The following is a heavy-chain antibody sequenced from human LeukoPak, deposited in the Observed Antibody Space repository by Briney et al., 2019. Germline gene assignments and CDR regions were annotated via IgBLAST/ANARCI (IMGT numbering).Heavy chain of an antibody. CDR3: ARGSRIAAAGYYYYYGMDV. Sequence: SETLSLTCAVYGGSFSGYYWSWIRQPPGKGLEWIGEINHSGSTNYNPSLKSRVTISVDTSKNQFSLKLSSVTAADTAVYYCARGSRIAAAGYYYYYGMDVWGQGTTVTVSS. CDR2: INHSGST. D-gene: IGHD6-13*01. V-gene: IGHV4-34*01. CDR1: GGSFSGYY. J-gene: IGHJ6*02.